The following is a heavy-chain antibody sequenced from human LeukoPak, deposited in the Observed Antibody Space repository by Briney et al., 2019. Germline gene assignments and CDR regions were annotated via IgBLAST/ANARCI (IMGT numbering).Heavy chain of an antibody. CDR3: AVLVDTAIGFDY. D-gene: IGHD5-18*01. CDR2: ISWNSGSI. J-gene: IGHJ4*02. Sequence: GGSLRLSCAASGFTFDDYAMHWFRQAPGKGLEWVSGISWNSGSIGYADSVKGRFTISRDNAKNSLCLQMNSLRAEDTALYYCAVLVDTAIGFDYWGQGTLVTVSS. CDR1: GFTFDDYA. V-gene: IGHV3-9*01.